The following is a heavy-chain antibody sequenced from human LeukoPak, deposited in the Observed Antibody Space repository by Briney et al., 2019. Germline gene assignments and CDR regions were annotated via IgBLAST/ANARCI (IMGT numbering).Heavy chain of an antibody. V-gene: IGHV1-2*02. CDR1: GYTFTGYY. CDR2: INPNSGGT. Sequence: ASVKVSCKASGYTFTGYYMHWVRQAPGQGLEWMGWINPNSGGTNYAQKFQGRVTMTRDTSISTAYMELSRLRSDDTAVYYCARVSRRFGSMGINWFDPWGQGTLVTVSS. CDR3: ARVSRRFGSMGINWFDP. D-gene: IGHD3-10*01. J-gene: IGHJ5*02.